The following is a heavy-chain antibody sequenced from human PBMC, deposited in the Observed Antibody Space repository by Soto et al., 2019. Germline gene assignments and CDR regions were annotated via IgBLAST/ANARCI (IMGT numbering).Heavy chain of an antibody. D-gene: IGHD4-17*01. Sequence: SETLSLTCTVSGGSINYSYWTWIRQPPGKGLEWIGYISYTGSANYNASLKSRLTISVDTSKKQFSLKLSSVTAADTALYYCARINYGDCYYGMDXWGQGTTVTVS. CDR2: ISYTGSA. V-gene: IGHV4-59*01. CDR1: GGSINYSY. CDR3: ARINYGDCYYGMDX. J-gene: IGHJ6*02.